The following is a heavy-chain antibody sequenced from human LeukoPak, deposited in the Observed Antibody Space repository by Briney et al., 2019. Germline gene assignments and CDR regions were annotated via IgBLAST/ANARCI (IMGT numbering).Heavy chain of an antibody. V-gene: IGHV3-21*01. Sequence: GGSLRLSCAASGFTFSSYSMNWVRQAPGKGLEWVSSISSSSYIYYADSVKGRFTISRDNAKNSLYLQMNSLRAEDTAVYYCASQRDYYGSGSYYNHPTIYYMDVRGKGTTVTVSS. CDR1: GFTFSSYS. CDR2: ISSSSYI. D-gene: IGHD3-10*01. CDR3: ASQRDYYGSGSYYNHPTIYYMDV. J-gene: IGHJ6*03.